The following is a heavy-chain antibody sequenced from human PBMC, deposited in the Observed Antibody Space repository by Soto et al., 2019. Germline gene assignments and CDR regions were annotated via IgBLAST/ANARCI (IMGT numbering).Heavy chain of an antibody. CDR3: ARSLDIVVVPATAGMDV. V-gene: IGHV4-34*01. D-gene: IGHD2-2*01. Sequence: SETLSLTCAVYGGSFSGYYWSWIRQTPGKGLEWIGEINHSGSTNYNPSLKSRVTISVDTSKNQFSLKLSSVTAADTAVYYCARSLDIVVVPATAGMDVWGQGTTVTVSS. CDR1: GGSFSGYY. J-gene: IGHJ6*02. CDR2: INHSGST.